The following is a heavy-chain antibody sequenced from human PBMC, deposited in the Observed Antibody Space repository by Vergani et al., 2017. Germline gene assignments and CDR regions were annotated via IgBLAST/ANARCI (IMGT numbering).Heavy chain of an antibody. V-gene: IGHV1-69*13. D-gene: IGHD6-13*01. CDR1: GCTFSSYA. Sequence: QVQLVQSGAEVKKPGSSVKVSCKASGCTFSSYAISWVRQAPGQGLEWMGMIIPIFGKANYAQKFQGRVTITADESTSTAYMELSSLRSEDTAVYYCASHPKSSSSYSGDYWGQGTLVTVSS. J-gene: IGHJ4*02. CDR2: IIPIFGKA. CDR3: ASHPKSSSSYSGDY.